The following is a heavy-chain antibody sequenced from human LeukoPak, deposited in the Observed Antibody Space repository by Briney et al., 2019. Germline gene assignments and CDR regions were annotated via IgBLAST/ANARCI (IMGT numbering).Heavy chain of an antibody. CDR2: IYYSGST. J-gene: IGHJ5*02. Sequence: SETLSLTCTVSGGSISSYYWSWIRQPPGRGLEWIGYIYYSGSTNYNPSLKSRLTISVDTSKNQFSLKLNSVTATDTAVYYCARGANWFDPWGQGTLVTVSS. CDR1: GGSISSYY. CDR3: ARGANWFDP. V-gene: IGHV4-59*01.